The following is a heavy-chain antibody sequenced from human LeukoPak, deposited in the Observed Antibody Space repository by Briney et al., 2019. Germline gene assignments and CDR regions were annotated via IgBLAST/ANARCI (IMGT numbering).Heavy chain of an antibody. J-gene: IGHJ4*02. Sequence: ASVKVPCKASGYTFTSYYMHWVRQAPGQGLEWMGIINPSGGSTSYAQKFQGRVTMTRDTSTSTVYMELSSLRSEDTAVYYCARALWFGAEGDYWGQGTLVTVSS. CDR1: GYTFTSYY. CDR3: ARALWFGAEGDY. CDR2: INPSGGST. D-gene: IGHD3-10*01. V-gene: IGHV1-46*01.